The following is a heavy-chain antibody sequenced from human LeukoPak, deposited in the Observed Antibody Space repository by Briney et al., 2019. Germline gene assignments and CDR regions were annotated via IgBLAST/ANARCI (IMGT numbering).Heavy chain of an antibody. Sequence: ASVKVSCKASGYTFTGYYMHWVRQAPGQGLEWMGRINPNSGGTNYAQKFQGRVTMTRDTSISTAYMELSRLRSDDTAVYYCARPPTASHAALDYWGQGTLVTVSS. V-gene: IGHV1-2*06. CDR1: GYTFTGYY. J-gene: IGHJ4*02. CDR3: ARPPTASHAALDY. D-gene: IGHD6-25*01. CDR2: INPNSGGT.